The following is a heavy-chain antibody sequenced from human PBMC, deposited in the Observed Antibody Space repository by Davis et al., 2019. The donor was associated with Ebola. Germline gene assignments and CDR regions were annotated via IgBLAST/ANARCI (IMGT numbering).Heavy chain of an antibody. CDR1: GYTFTGYY. Sequence: ASVKVSCKASGYTFTGYYMHWVRQAPGQGLEWMGWINPNSGGTNYAQTFQGWVTMTRDTSISTAYMELRSLRSDDTAVYYCARVLRAPGGYYAFDIWGQGTTVTVSS. CDR2: INPNSGGT. J-gene: IGHJ3*02. D-gene: IGHD5-12*01. CDR3: ARVLRAPGGYYAFDI. V-gene: IGHV1-2*04.